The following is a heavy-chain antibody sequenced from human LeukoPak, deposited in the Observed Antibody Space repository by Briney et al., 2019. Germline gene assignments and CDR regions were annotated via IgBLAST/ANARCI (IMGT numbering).Heavy chain of an antibody. D-gene: IGHD2-15*01. CDR3: ARDRSTKWSFEY. CDR1: GFTFSSYG. CDR2: ISYDANTK. Sequence: GGSLRLSCAASGFTFSSYGMHWIRQAPGKGLEWLAFISYDANTKYYGDSARGRFTISRDDSKSTLYLQMSSLRPDDTSLYYCARDRSTKWSFEYWGQGALVTVSS. J-gene: IGHJ4*02. V-gene: IGHV3-33*01.